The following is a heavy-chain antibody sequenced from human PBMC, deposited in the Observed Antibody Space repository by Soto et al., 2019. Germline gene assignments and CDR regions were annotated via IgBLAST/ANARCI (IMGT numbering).Heavy chain of an antibody. D-gene: IGHD6-19*01. J-gene: IGHJ4*02. CDR1: GFTFSSYG. CDR2: IWYDGSNK. Sequence: QVQLVESGGGVVQPGRSLRLSCAASGFTFSSYGMPWVRQAPGKGLEWVAVIWYDGSNKYYADSVKGRFTISRDNSQNTLYLQMNSLRAADTAVYYCGAVAGTALLDYWGQGTLVTVSS. V-gene: IGHV3-33*01. CDR3: GAVAGTALLDY.